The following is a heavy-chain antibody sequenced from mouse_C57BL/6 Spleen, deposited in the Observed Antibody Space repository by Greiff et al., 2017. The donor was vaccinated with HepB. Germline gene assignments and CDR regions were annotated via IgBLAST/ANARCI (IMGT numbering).Heavy chain of an antibody. Sequence: VHVKQSGPELVKPGASVKIPCKASGYTFTDYNMDWVKQSHGKSLEWIGDINPNNGGTIYNQKFKGKATLTVDKSSSTAYMELRSLTSEDTAVYYCARTGSKDWYFDVWGTGTTVTVSS. CDR2: INPNNGGT. CDR1: GYTFTDYN. J-gene: IGHJ1*03. V-gene: IGHV1-18*01. D-gene: IGHD1-1*01. CDR3: ARTGSKDWYFDV.